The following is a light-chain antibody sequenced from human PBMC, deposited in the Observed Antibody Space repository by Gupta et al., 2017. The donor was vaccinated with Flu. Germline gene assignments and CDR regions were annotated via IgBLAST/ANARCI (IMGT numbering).Light chain of an antibody. J-gene: IGKJ4*01. CDR3: QQRSNWPRELT. V-gene: IGKV3-11*01. CDR1: QSVSSY. Sequence: TLSLSPGERATLSCRASQSVSSYLAWYQQKPGQAPRLLIYDASNRATGIPARFSGSGSGTDFTLTISSLEPEDVAVYYCQQRSNWPRELTFGGGTKVEIK. CDR2: DAS.